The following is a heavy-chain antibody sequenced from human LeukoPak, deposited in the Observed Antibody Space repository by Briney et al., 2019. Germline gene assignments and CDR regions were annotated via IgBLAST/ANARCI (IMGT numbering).Heavy chain of an antibody. CDR2: ISYDGSNK. CDR1: GFTFSSYG. V-gene: IGHV3-33*01. Sequence: GGSLRLSCAASGFTFSSYGMHWVRQAPGKGLEWVAVISYDGSNKYFADSVKGRFTISRDNSRNTLYLQMNSLRAEDTAVYYCARDRSGTFDYWGQGTLVTVSS. CDR3: ARDRSGTFDY. J-gene: IGHJ4*02. D-gene: IGHD2-15*01.